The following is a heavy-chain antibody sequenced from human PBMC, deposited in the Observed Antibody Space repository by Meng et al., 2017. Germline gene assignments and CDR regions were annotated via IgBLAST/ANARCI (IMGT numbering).Heavy chain of an antibody. V-gene: IGHV3-7*01. CDR1: GFTFSSYW. D-gene: IGHD4-11*01. J-gene: IGHJ6*02. Sequence: GESLKISCAASGFTFSSYWMSWVRQAPGKGLEWVANIKQDGSEKYCVDSVKGRFTISRDNAKNSLYLQMNSLRAEDTAVYYCARVGKELVWSNYRYYYGMDVWGQGTTVTVSS. CDR3: ARVGKELVWSNYRYYYGMDV. CDR2: IKQDGSEK.